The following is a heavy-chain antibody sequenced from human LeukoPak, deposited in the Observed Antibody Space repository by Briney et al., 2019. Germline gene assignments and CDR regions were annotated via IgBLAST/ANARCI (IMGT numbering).Heavy chain of an antibody. CDR3: ARFDYYGSGGLFDY. CDR2: ISYDGANK. CDR1: GFTFSPYA. Sequence: GGSLRLSCAASGFTFSPYAMHWVRQAPGKGLEWVAFISYDGANKYYADSVKGRFTLSRDNAKNSLYLQMNSLRGEDTAVYYCARFDYYGSGGLFDYWGQGTLVTVSS. J-gene: IGHJ4*02. D-gene: IGHD3-10*01. V-gene: IGHV3-30-3*01.